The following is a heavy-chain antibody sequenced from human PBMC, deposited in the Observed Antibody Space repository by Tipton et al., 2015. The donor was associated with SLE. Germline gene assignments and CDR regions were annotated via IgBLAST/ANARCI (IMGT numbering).Heavy chain of an antibody. V-gene: IGHV3-9*01. CDR1: GFTFDDYA. Sequence: SLRLSCAASGFTFDDYAMHWVRQAPGKGLEWVSGISWNSGSIGYADSVKGRFTISRDNAKNSLYLQMNSLRGEDTALYYCAKDIKADSSGWFDAFDIWGQGTMVTVSS. J-gene: IGHJ3*02. CDR2: ISWNSGSI. CDR3: AKDIKADSSGWFDAFDI. D-gene: IGHD6-19*01.